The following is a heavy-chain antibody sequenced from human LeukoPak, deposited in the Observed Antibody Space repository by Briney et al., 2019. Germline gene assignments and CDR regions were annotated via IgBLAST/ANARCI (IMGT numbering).Heavy chain of an antibody. CDR3: ARGRYCSADICSGGVAFDI. CDR1: GGSINNYY. V-gene: IGHV4-4*07. J-gene: IGHJ3*02. D-gene: IGHD2-15*01. CDR2: IYTRGST. Sequence: SETLSLTCTVSGGSINNYYWSWIRQPAGKGREWIGRIYTRGSTNYNPSLKSRVTMSVDTSKSQFSLKLSSVTAADTAVYYCARGRYCSADICSGGVAFDIWGQGTMVSVSS.